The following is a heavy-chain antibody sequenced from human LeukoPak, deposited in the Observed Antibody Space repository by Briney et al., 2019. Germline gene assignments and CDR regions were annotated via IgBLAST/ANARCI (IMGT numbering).Heavy chain of an antibody. D-gene: IGHD2-15*01. CDR2: IQDSGNT. J-gene: IGHJ4*02. V-gene: IGHV4-59*08. CDR3: ARHYCSGGSCKPDY. Sequence: MASETLSLTCTVSGGSISSYYWSWIRQPPGKGLEWIGYIQDSGNTNYNPSLKSRVTISVDTSKSHFSLKLNSVTAADTAVYYCARHYCSGGSCKPDYWGQGTLVTVSS. CDR1: GGSISSYY.